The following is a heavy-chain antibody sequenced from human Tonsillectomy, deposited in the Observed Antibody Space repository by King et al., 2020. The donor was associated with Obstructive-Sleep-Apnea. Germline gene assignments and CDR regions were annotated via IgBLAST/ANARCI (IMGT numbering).Heavy chain of an antibody. CDR2: ILNDGSNK. Sequence: VQLVESGGGVVQPGRSLRLSCAASGFTFSSYAMNWVRQASGKGLEWVALILNDGSNKYYADSVKGRFTISRDNSKNTLYLQMDSLRAEDTAVYYCADLVGYCSSISCPGYWGQGTLVTVSS. CDR1: GFTFSSYA. J-gene: IGHJ4*02. V-gene: IGHV3-30*04. CDR3: ADLVGYCSSISCPGY. D-gene: IGHD2-2*01.